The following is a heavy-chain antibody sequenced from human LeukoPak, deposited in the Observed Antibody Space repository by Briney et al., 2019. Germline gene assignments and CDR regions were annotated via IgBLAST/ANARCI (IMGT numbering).Heavy chain of an antibody. Sequence: GGSLRLSCTASGFTVSSDYMSWVRQAPGKGLEWVSVVYSGGNTYYADSVKGRFTISRDNSKNTLYLQMHSLRAEDTAVYYCVRGVGATQEPFDYWGQGTLVTVSS. CDR1: GFTVSSDY. CDR2: VYSGGNT. V-gene: IGHV3-66*01. J-gene: IGHJ4*02. D-gene: IGHD1-26*01. CDR3: VRGVGATQEPFDY.